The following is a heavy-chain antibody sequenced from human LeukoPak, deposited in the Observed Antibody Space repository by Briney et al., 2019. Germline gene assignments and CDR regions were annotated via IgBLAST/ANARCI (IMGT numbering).Heavy chain of an antibody. CDR2: IYYSGST. V-gene: IGHV4-39*07. CDR3: ARGGDYGDQTNWFDP. Sequence: SETLSLTCTVSGGSISSSSYYWGWIHQPPGKGLEWIGSIYYSGSTYYNPSLKSRVTISVDTSKNQFSLKLSSVTAADTAVYYCARGGDYGDQTNWFDPWGQGTLVTVSS. D-gene: IGHD4-17*01. J-gene: IGHJ5*02. CDR1: GGSISSSSYY.